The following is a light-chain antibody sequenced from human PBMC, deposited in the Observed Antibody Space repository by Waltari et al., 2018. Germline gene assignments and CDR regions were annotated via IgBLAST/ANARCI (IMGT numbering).Light chain of an antibody. CDR1: QSGNDN. CDR3: QHYNKWPPWT. CDR2: GGS. Sequence: EVVMTQSPATLSVSPGESVTLSCRASQSGNDNLAWYQQKVGQAPSLLIYGGSPRATGIPARFSGTGSGKDFNLTITSLQAEDFAVYYCQHYNKWPPWTFGQGTKVEFK. J-gene: IGKJ1*01. V-gene: IGKV3-15*01.